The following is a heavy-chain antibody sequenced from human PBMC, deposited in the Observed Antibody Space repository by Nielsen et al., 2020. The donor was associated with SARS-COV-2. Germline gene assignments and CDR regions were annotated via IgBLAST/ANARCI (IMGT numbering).Heavy chain of an antibody. CDR2: IYYSGST. J-gene: IGHJ5*02. V-gene: IGHV4-61*08. CDR1: GGSISSGGHY. D-gene: IGHD6-13*01. CDR3: ARQGGYSSSWYSWFDP. Sequence: SETLSLTCTVSGGSISSGGHYWSWIRQHPGKGLEWIGYIYYSGSTNYNPSLKSRVTISVDTSKNQFSLKLSSVTAADTAVYYCARQGGYSSSWYSWFDPWGQGTLVTVSS.